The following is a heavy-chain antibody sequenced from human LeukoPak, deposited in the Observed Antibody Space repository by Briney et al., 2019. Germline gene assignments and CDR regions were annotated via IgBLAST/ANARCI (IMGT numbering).Heavy chain of an antibody. CDR1: GDSISSGSHY. J-gene: IGHJ5*01. CDR3: ARQVAVVEPTDPNWFDS. D-gene: IGHD2-21*01. V-gene: IGHV4-39*07. Sequence: PSETLSLTCTVAGDSISSGSHYWGWIRLPPGNGLEWIGSIFYSGRTHYTPSLKSRVTMSLDTSKNQFSLRLTSVTAADTAVYYCARQVAVVEPTDPNWFDSWGQGTLVTVSS. CDR2: IFYSGRT.